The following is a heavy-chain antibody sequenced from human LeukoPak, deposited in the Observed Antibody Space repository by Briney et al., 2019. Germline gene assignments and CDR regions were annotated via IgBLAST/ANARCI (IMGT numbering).Heavy chain of an antibody. D-gene: IGHD1-26*01. J-gene: IGHJ6*03. Sequence: SETLSLTCTVSGGSIRNTNYYWGWIRQPPGKGLECIGGMSYSGSTYYNPSLKSRITISVDTSKNQFSLQLSSVTAADKAVYYCARHSGTFYYYYYMDVWGKGTTVTVSS. CDR3: ARHSGTFYYYYYMDV. CDR2: MSYSGST. V-gene: IGHV4-39*07. CDR1: GGSIRNTNYY.